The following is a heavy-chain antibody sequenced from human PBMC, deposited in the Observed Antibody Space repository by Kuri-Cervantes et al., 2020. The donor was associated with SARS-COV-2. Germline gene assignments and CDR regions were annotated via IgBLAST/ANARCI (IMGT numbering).Heavy chain of an antibody. CDR3: ARTVAAAGIFVWFDP. V-gene: IGHV3-21*04. J-gene: IGHJ5*02. CDR1: GFTFSSYS. Sequence: GESLKISCAASGFTFSSYSMNWVRQAPGKGLEWVSSISSSSSYIYYADSVKGRFTISRDNAKNSLYLQMNSLRSEDTAVYYCARTVAAAGIFVWFDPWGQGTLVTVSS. D-gene: IGHD6-13*01. CDR2: ISSSSSYI.